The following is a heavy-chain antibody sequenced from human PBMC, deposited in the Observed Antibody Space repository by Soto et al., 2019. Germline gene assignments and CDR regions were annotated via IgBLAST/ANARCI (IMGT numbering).Heavy chain of an antibody. CDR1: GFTFSSYA. J-gene: IGHJ4*02. CDR3: AREGLVPAATPWFDY. Sequence: QVQLVESGGGVVQPGRSLRLSCAASGFTFSSYAMHWVRQAPGKGLEWVAVISYDGSNKYYADSVKGRFTISRDNSKNTLYLQMHSLRAEDTAVYYCAREGLVPAATPWFDYWGQGTLVTVPS. CDR2: ISYDGSNK. V-gene: IGHV3-30-3*01. D-gene: IGHD2-2*02.